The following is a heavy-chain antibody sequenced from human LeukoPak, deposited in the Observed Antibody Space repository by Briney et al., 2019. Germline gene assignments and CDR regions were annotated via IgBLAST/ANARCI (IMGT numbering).Heavy chain of an antibody. CDR2: IIPIFGTA. Sequence: SVKVSCKASGGTFSSYAISWVRQAPGQGLEWMGGIIPIFGTANYAQKFQGRVTITADESTSTAYMELSSLRSEDTAVYYCARDTVIPAAMKGFQHWGQGTLVTVSS. D-gene: IGHD2-2*01. J-gene: IGHJ1*01. CDR1: GGTFSSYA. CDR3: ARDTVIPAAMKGFQH. V-gene: IGHV1-69*01.